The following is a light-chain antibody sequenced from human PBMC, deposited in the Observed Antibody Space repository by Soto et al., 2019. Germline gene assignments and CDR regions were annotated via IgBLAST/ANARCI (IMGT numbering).Light chain of an antibody. CDR2: AAS. CDR3: QKYNSAPLT. V-gene: IGKV1-27*01. Sequence: DIQMTQSPSSLSASIGDRITITCRASHDIRNSLAWYQQKPGKVPKLLIYAASTLQSGVPSRFSGSGSGTDFTLTISSLQPEDVATYSCQKYNSAPLTFGGGTEVEIK. J-gene: IGKJ4*01. CDR1: HDIRNS.